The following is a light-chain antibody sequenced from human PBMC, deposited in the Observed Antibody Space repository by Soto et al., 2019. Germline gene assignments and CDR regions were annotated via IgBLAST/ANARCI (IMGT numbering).Light chain of an antibody. CDR2: GAS. Sequence: EIVLTQSPGTLSLSPGERATLSCKASQSVSSNFLAWYQRKPGQAPRLLIYGASYRATDIPYRFSGSGSGTDFTITITRLEEEDVAVYYCQQYGTSPPTFGQGTKVEI. CDR1: QSVSSNF. CDR3: QQYGTSPPT. V-gene: IGKV3-20*01. J-gene: IGKJ1*01.